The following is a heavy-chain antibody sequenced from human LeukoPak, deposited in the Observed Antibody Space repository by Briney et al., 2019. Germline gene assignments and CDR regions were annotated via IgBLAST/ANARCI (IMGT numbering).Heavy chain of an antibody. CDR2: IKSKTDGGTT. CDR1: GFTFSNAW. Sequence: TGGSLRLSCAASGFTFSNAWMSWVRQAPGKGLEWVGRIKSKTDGGTTDYAAPVKGRFTISRDDSKNTLYLQMNSLKTEDTAVYYCTTEDGYSYGYVIGSGYDFDYWGQGTLVTVSS. D-gene: IGHD5-18*01. V-gene: IGHV3-15*01. J-gene: IGHJ4*02. CDR3: TTEDGYSYGYVIGSGYDFDY.